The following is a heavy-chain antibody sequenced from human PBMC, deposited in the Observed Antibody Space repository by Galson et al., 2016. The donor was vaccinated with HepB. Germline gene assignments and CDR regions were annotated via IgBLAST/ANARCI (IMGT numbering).Heavy chain of an antibody. CDR1: GGSISSDTYY. J-gene: IGHJ5*02. V-gene: IGHV4-39*01. CDR2: FYYSGNS. D-gene: IGHD2-15*01. CDR3: ARRGGLHVVMVAAATDWFDP. Sequence: SETLSLTCTVSGGSISSDTYYWGWIRQPPGKGLEWIGSFYYSGNSYYNPSLRSRVTISIDTSKNQMSLKLSSVTAADTAVYYCARRGGLHVVMVAAATDWFDPWGQGTLVTVSS.